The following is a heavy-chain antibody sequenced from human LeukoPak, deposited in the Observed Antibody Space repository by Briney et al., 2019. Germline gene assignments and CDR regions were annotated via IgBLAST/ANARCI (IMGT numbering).Heavy chain of an antibody. J-gene: IGHJ4*02. Sequence: GGSLRLSCAASGFTFSSYNMNWVRQAPGKGLEWVSYITSSSSTIYYADSVKGRFTISRDNAKNSLYLQMNGLRAEDTAVYYCAREKYSSSWASDYWGQGTLVTVSS. CDR1: GFTFSSYN. CDR3: AREKYSSSWASDY. V-gene: IGHV3-48*01. D-gene: IGHD6-13*01. CDR2: ITSSSSTI.